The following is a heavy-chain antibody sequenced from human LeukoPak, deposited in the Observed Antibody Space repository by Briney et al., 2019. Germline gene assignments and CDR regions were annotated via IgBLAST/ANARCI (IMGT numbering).Heavy chain of an antibody. CDR1: GGSFSGYN. V-gene: IGHV4-34*01. D-gene: IGHD3-22*01. Sequence: SETLSLTCAVYGGSFSGYNWSWIRQPPGKGLEWIWEINHSGSTNYNPSPKSRVTISLDTSKNHFSLSLTSVSAADTAVYFCARDSGFWLYWGQGTLVTVST. CDR3: ARDSGFWLY. J-gene: IGHJ4*02. CDR2: INHSGST.